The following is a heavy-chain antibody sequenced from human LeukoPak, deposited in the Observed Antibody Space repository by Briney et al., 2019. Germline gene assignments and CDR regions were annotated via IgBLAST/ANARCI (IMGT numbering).Heavy chain of an antibody. Sequence: GGSLRLSCAASGFTFSSYAMSWVRQAPGKGLEWVSAINGSGGSTYYADSVKGRFTISRDNSKNTLYLQMNSLRAEDTAVYYCAKGTPFIVVVITSDFGAFDIWGQGRMVTVSS. D-gene: IGHD3-22*01. V-gene: IGHV3-23*01. CDR3: AKGTPFIVVVITSDFGAFDI. CDR2: INGSGGST. J-gene: IGHJ3*02. CDR1: GFTFSSYA.